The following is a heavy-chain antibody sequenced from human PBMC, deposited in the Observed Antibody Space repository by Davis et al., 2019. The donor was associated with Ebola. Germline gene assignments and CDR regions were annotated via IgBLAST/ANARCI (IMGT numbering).Heavy chain of an antibody. Sequence: SETLSLTCAVYGGSFSDYHWSWIRQPPGKGLEWIGEINHRRSTNYNPSLKSRVTFSVDTSKTQFSLKLTSVIAADTAVYYCARQVLLWFGESSLYFDYWGQGTLVTVSS. CDR2: INHRRST. CDR3: ARQVLLWFGESSLYFDY. D-gene: IGHD3-10*01. J-gene: IGHJ4*02. CDR1: GGSFSDYH. V-gene: IGHV4-34*01.